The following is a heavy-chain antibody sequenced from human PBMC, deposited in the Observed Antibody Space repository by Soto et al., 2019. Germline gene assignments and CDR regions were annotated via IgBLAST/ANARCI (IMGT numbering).Heavy chain of an antibody. J-gene: IGHJ6*02. V-gene: IGHV1-69*06. Sequence: QVQLVQAGAEVKKPGSSVKVSCKASGGTFSSYALSWVRQAPGQGLEWMGGIIPSVGTANYAQKFQGSVTITADKYTNTAYMALSSLRAEDTAVDYCARDPRGGIAGRPWYYYDGMDVWSQGTTVTAS. CDR3: ARDPRGGIAGRPWYYYDGMDV. CDR2: IIPSVGTA. D-gene: IGHD6-13*01. CDR1: GGTFSSYA.